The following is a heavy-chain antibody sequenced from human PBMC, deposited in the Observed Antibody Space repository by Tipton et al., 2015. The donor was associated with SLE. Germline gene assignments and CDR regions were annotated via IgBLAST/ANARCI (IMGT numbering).Heavy chain of an antibody. Sequence: TLSLTCAVSGGSINSGDYSWSWIRQPPGKGLEWIGYIFRSGNAYYNPSLKSRVTISVDTSKNQFSLKLRSVTAADTAVYYCARHRDCTSISCQANWFDPWGQGSLVTVSS. CDR2: IFRSGNA. J-gene: IGHJ5*02. CDR1: GGSINSGDYS. CDR3: ARHRDCTSISCQANWFDP. V-gene: IGHV4-30-2*01. D-gene: IGHD2-2*01.